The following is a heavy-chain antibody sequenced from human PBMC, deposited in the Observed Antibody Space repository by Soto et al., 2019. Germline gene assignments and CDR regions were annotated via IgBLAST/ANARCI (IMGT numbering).Heavy chain of an antibody. CDR2: MYNSGTT. CDR1: GGAVDSNSYY. CDR3: ARGMAEEQIFYYFDY. V-gene: IGHV4-61*01. J-gene: IGHJ4*02. D-gene: IGHD3-9*01. Sequence: SETLSLTCTVSGGAVDSNSYYWTWIRQPPGKGLEWIAYMYNSGTTKYNPSLQSRVTISLDTSKSQFYLQLRSVTAADTAVYYCARGMAEEQIFYYFDYWGQGALVTVSS.